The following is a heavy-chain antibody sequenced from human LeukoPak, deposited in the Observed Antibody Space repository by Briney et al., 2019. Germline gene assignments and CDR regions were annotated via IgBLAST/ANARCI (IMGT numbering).Heavy chain of an antibody. J-gene: IGHJ5*02. CDR3: ARGDYYGFKGKNNWFDP. CDR2: IYYSGST. Sequence: SETLSLTCTVSGGSISGDYWSWIRQSLQGLEWIGYIYYSGSTNYNPSLKSRVTISVDTSKNQFSLKLSSVTAADTAVYYCARGDYYGFKGKNNWFDPWGQGTLVTVSS. CDR1: GGSISGDY. V-gene: IGHV4-59*12. D-gene: IGHD3-10*01.